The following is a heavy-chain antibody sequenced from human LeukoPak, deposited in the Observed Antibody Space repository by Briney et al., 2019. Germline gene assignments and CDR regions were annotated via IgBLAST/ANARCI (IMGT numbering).Heavy chain of an antibody. Sequence: PSETLSLTCTVSGGSVSNASYYWSWIRQPPGKGLEWIGYIYTSGSTNYNPSLKSRVTISVDTSKNQFSLKLSSVTAADTAMYYCARDSSDGNYFDYWGQGTLVTVSS. CDR2: IYTSGST. V-gene: IGHV4-61*01. CDR3: ARDSSDGNYFDY. CDR1: GGSVSNASYY. J-gene: IGHJ4*02.